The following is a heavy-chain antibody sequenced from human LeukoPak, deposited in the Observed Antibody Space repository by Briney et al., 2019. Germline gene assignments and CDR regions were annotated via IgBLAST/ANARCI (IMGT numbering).Heavy chain of an antibody. CDR1: GYSFTSYG. Sequence: ASVNVSCKASGYSFTSYGITWVRHAPGQGLEWMGWINPYNGNTNYAQKLQGRVTMTTDTSTSTAYMDLRSLRSDDTAVYYCARERSGWFFSNWGQGTLVTVSS. CDR3: ARERSGWFFSN. CDR2: INPYNGNT. V-gene: IGHV1-18*01. J-gene: IGHJ4*02. D-gene: IGHD6-19*01.